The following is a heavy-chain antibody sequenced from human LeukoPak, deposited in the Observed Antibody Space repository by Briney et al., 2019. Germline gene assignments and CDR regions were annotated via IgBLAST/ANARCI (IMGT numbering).Heavy chain of an antibody. CDR1: GYSFPTSW. J-gene: IGHJ4*02. V-gene: IGHV5-51*01. CDR2: IYPGDSET. Sequence: GESLKISCKGSGYSFPTSWIGWLRQMPGKGLEWMGIIYPGDSETRYSPSFQGQVTILADKSISTPYLQWSRFKASDTAMYYCARKSRADYWGQGNLVTVSS. CDR3: ARKSRADY.